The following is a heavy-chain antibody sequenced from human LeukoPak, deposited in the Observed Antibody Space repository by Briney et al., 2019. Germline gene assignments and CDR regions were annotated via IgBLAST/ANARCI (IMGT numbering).Heavy chain of an antibody. D-gene: IGHD5-12*01. CDR2: IYSGGST. V-gene: IGHV3-53*01. Sequence: GGSLRLSCAASGFTVSSNYMSWVRQAPGKGLEWVSVIYSGGSTYYADSVKGRFTISRDNSKNTLYLQMNSLRAEDTAVYYCARAFTYSGYGSFDYWGQGTLVTVSS. CDR1: GFTVSSNY. CDR3: ARAFTYSGYGSFDY. J-gene: IGHJ4*02.